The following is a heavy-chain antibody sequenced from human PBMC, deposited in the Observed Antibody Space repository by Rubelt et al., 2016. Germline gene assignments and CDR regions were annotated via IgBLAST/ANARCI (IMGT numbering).Heavy chain of an antibody. V-gene: IGHV1-3*01. CDR2: INAGNGNT. J-gene: IGHJ4*02. D-gene: IGHD2-15*01. Sequence: QVQLVQSGAEVKKPGASVKASCKASGYTFTSYAMHWVRQAPGQRLEWMGWINAGNGNTKYSQKFQGRVTITKATSASTAYMELSSLRSEDTAGYYWARGYCSGGSCYYFDYWGQGTLVTVSS. CDR1: GYTFTSYA. CDR3: ARGYCSGGSCYYFDY.